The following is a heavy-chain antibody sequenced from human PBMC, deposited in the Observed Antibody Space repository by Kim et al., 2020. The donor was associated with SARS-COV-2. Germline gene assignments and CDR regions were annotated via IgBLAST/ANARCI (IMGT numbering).Heavy chain of an antibody. J-gene: IGHJ5*02. CDR3: SRVSSRGWLRGLLDH. Sequence: SETLSLTCAVYGGSFSGYYWSWIRQPPGKGLEWIGEINHSGSTNYNPSLKSRVTISVDTSKNQFSLKLSSVTSADTAVYYCSRVSSRGWLRGLLDHWGQGTLVTDSS. D-gene: IGHD5-12*01. CDR2: INHSGST. V-gene: IGHV4-34*01. CDR1: GGSFSGYY.